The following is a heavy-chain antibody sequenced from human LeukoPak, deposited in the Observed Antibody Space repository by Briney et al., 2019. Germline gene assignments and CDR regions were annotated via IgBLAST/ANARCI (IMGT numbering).Heavy chain of an antibody. CDR2: MNPNSGNT. D-gene: IGHD1-26*01. Sequence: ASVKVSCKASGYTLTSYDINWVRQATGQGLEWMGWMNPNSGNTGYAQKFQGRVTMTRNTSISTAYMELSSLRSEDTAVYYCASLVGATRGYYFDYWGQGTLVTVSS. V-gene: IGHV1-8*01. J-gene: IGHJ4*02. CDR1: GYTLTSYD. CDR3: ASLVGATRGYYFDY.